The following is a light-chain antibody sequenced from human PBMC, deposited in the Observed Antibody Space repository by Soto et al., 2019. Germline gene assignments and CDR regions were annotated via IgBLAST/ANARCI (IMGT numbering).Light chain of an antibody. CDR3: VAWDDSLRGRV. Sequence: QSVLTQPPSESGTPGQRVSISCSGSNSNIGSNVVTWYRLLPGTAPKYLIYFNDKRLSGVPDRISGSKSGTSASLAISGLQSEDEAEYYCVAWDDSLRGRVFGGGPKLTVL. V-gene: IGLV1-44*01. J-gene: IGLJ3*02. CDR2: FND. CDR1: NSNIGSNV.